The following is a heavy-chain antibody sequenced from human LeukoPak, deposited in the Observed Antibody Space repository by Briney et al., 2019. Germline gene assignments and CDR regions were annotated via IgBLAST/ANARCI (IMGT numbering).Heavy chain of an antibody. Sequence: EASVKVFCKASGYTFAGLYIHWVRQAAGQGLEWMGGINSISGGANYAQKFQCSVAMTRDTSISTAYMELSRLRSDDTAVYYCARDRSRVIVGATTRDYWGQGTLVTVSS. V-gene: IGHV1-2*02. D-gene: IGHD1-26*01. J-gene: IGHJ4*02. CDR1: GYTFAGLY. CDR2: INSISGGA. CDR3: ARDRSRVIVGATTRDY.